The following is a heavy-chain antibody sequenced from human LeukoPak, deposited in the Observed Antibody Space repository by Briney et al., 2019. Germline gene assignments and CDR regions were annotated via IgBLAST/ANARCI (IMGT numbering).Heavy chain of an antibody. D-gene: IGHD6-13*01. CDR3: ARDPRAAAGVGGMDV. J-gene: IGHJ6*04. CDR1: GFTFDDYA. CDR2: INSDGSST. Sequence: GGSLGLSCAASGFTFDDYAMHWVRQAPGKGLVWVSRINSDGSSTSYADSVKGRFTISRDNAKNTLYLQMNSLRAEDTAVYYCARDPRAAAGVGGMDVWGKGTTVTVSS. V-gene: IGHV3-74*01.